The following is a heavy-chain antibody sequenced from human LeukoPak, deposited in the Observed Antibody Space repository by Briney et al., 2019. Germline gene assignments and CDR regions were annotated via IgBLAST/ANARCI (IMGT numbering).Heavy chain of an antibody. J-gene: IGHJ6*02. Sequence: NPSATLSLTCAVYGGFFSGYYWSWIRQPPGKGLEWIGEINHSGSTNYNPSLKGRVAISVVTSKNQFSLKLSSVTAADTAVYYCATPSGSYYYYYGMDVWGQGTTVTVSS. CDR1: GGFFSGYY. CDR2: INHSGST. CDR3: ATPSGSYYYYYGMDV. V-gene: IGHV4-34*01. D-gene: IGHD1-26*01.